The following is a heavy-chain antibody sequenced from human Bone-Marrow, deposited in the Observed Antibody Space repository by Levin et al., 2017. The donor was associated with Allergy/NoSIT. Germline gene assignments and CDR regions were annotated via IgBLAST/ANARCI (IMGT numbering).Heavy chain of an antibody. Sequence: SETLSLTCTVSGGSISSSSYYWGWIRQPPGKGLEWIGSIYYSGSTYYNPSLKSRVTISVDTSKNQFSLKLSSVTAADTAVYYCATTPHIAAAGTFDYWGQGTLVTVSS. V-gene: IGHV4-39*01. J-gene: IGHJ4*02. D-gene: IGHD6-13*01. CDR2: IYYSGST. CDR1: GGSISSSSYY. CDR3: ATTPHIAAAGTFDY.